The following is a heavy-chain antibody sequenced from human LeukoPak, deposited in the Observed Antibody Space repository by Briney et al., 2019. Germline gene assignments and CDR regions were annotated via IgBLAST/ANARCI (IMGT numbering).Heavy chain of an antibody. CDR1: GYTFTSYD. CDR3: ARGGSYGYFNWFDP. V-gene: IGHV1-8*01. D-gene: IGHD5-18*01. J-gene: IGHJ5*02. Sequence: ASVKVSCKASGYTFTSYDINWVRQATGQGLEWMGWMNPNSGNTGYAQKFQGRVTMTRNTSIRTAYMELSSLRSEDTAVYYCARGGSYGYFNWFDPWGQGTLVTVSS. CDR2: MNPNSGNT.